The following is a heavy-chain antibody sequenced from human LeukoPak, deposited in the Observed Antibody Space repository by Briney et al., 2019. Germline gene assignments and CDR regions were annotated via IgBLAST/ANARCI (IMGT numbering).Heavy chain of an antibody. CDR2: IIPIFGTA. CDR1: GGTFSSYA. CDR3: ALYLWYQPSSGSWFDP. Sequence: ASVKVSCKASGGTFSSYAISWVRQAPGQGLEWIGGIIPIFGTANYAQKFQGRVTITADESTSTAYMELSSLRSEDTAVYYCALYLWYQPSSGSWFDPWGQGTLVTVSS. V-gene: IGHV1-69*13. D-gene: IGHD2-2*01. J-gene: IGHJ5*02.